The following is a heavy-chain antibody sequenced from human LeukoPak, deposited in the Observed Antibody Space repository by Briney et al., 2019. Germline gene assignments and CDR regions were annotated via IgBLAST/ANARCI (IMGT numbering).Heavy chain of an antibody. V-gene: IGHV4-31*03. CDR2: IYYSGST. CDR1: GGSISSGGYY. Sequence: PSETLSLTCTVSGGSISSGGYYWSWIRQHPGKGLEWIGYIYYSGSTYYNPSLKSRVTISVDTSKNQFSLKLSSVTAADTAVYYCASLRDGYTQEYYFDYWGQGTLVTVSS. CDR3: ASLRDGYTQEYYFDY. D-gene: IGHD5-24*01. J-gene: IGHJ4*02.